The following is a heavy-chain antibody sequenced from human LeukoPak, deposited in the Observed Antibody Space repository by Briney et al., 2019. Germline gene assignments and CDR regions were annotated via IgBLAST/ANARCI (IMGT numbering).Heavy chain of an antibody. D-gene: IGHD1-20*01. CDR3: ARDKGNWNRNWFDP. CDR1: GGTFSSYA. Sequence: SVKVSCTASGGTFSSYAISWVRQAPGQGLEWMGGIIPIFGTANYAQKFQGRVTMTTDTSTSTAYMELRSLRSDDTAVYYCARDKGNWNRNWFDPWGQGTLVTVSS. CDR2: IIPIFGTA. V-gene: IGHV1-69*05. J-gene: IGHJ5*02.